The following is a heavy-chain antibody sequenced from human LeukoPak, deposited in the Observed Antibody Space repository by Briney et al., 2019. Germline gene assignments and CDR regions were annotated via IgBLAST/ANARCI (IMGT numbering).Heavy chain of an antibody. J-gene: IGHJ6*03. D-gene: IGHD3-3*01. CDR1: GGSISSSSYY. CDR3: ARTESGGDFWSGYYHYYYYMDV. Sequence: SETLSLTCTVSGGSISSSSYYWGWIRQPPGKGLEWIGSIYYSGSTYYNPSLKSRITISVDTSKNQFSLKLRSVTAADTAAYYCARTESGGDFWSGYYHYYYYMDVWGKGTTVTVSS. V-gene: IGHV4-39*07. CDR2: IYYSGST.